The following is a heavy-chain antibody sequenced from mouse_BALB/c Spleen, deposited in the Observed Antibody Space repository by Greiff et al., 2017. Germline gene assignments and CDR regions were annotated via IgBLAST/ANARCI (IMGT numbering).Heavy chain of an antibody. V-gene: IGHV2-6-4*01. J-gene: IGHJ4*01. CDR2: IWGGGST. D-gene: IGHD2-1*01. CDR3: ARNPLYGNYYAMDY. CDR1: GFSLSRYS. Sequence: VKLMESGPGLVAPSQSLSITCTVSGFSLSRYSVHWVRQPPGKGLEWLGMIWGGGSTDYNSALKSRLSISKDNSKSQVFLKMNSLQTDDTAMYYCARNPLYGNYYAMDYWGQGTSVTVSS.